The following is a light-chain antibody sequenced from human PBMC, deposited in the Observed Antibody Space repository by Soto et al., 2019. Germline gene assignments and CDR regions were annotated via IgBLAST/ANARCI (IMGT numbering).Light chain of an antibody. V-gene: IGKV1-33*01. Sequence: DIQMTQSPSSLSVSVGDRVTITCQASQDISNYLNWYQQKPGKAPKILIYDASSVETGVPSRFSGSGSGTDFTFPISSLQPEDIATYYCQQYKNLPPITFGQGTRLDIK. J-gene: IGKJ5*01. CDR1: QDISNY. CDR3: QQYKNLPPIT. CDR2: DAS.